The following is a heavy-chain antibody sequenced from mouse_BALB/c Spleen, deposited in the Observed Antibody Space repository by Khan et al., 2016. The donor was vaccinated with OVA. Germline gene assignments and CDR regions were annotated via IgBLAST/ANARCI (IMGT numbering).Heavy chain of an antibody. CDR3: ARPYYGSAWFAY. V-gene: IGHV2-9*02. D-gene: IGHD1-1*01. CDR2: LWAGGST. J-gene: IGHJ3*01. Sequence: QVQLKQSGPGLVAPSQSLSITCTVSGFSLTNYGVHWVRQPPGKGLEWLGVLWAGGSTNSNSALMSRLSIRKDNSKSQVFLKMNSLQTDETAMYYCARPYYGSAWFAYWGKGTLVTVSA. CDR1: GFSLTNYG.